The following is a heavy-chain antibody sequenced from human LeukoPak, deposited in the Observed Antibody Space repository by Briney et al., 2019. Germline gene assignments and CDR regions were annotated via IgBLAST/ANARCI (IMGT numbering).Heavy chain of an antibody. J-gene: IGHJ3*02. V-gene: IGHV4-34*01. CDR1: GGSFSGYY. CDR3: SYSGHDYAFDI. Sequence: SETLSLTCAVYGGSFSGYYWSWIRQPPGKGLEWIGEINHSGSTNYNPSLKSRVTISVDTSKNQFSLKLSSVTAADTAVYYCSYSGHDYAFDIWGQGTKVTVSS. D-gene: IGHD5-12*01. CDR2: INHSGST.